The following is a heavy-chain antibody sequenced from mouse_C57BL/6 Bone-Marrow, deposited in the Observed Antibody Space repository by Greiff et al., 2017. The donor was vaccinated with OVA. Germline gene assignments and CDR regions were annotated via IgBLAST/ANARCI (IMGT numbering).Heavy chain of an antibody. Sequence: EVHLVESGGGLVQPKGSLKLSCAASGFSFNTYAMNWVRQAPGKGLEWVARIRSKSNNYATYYADSVKDRFTISRDDSESMLYLQMNNLKTEDTAMYYCVRPYSNYEDYYAMDYWGQGTSVTVSS. CDR3: VRPYSNYEDYYAMDY. V-gene: IGHV10-1*01. CDR1: GFSFNTYA. CDR2: IRSKSNNYAT. J-gene: IGHJ4*01. D-gene: IGHD2-5*01.